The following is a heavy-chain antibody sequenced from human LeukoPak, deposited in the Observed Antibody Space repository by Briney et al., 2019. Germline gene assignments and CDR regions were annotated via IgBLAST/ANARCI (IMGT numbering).Heavy chain of an antibody. CDR2: VYNSGST. CDR3: ARHILEEHWFDP. D-gene: IGHD1-1*01. V-gene: IGHV4-39*01. CDR1: GVSMSRENQY. Sequence: SETLSLTCRVSGVSMSRENQYWGWMRQTTGKGLEGIGSVYNSGSTDYDPSLKRRFSVSIDTSKNQFSLKVTSVTAADTAVYYCARHILEEHWFDPWGLGTLVIVSS. J-gene: IGHJ5*02.